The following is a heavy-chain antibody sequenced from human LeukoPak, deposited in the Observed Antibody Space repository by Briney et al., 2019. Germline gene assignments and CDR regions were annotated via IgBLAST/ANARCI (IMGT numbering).Heavy chain of an antibody. V-gene: IGHV3-33*08. CDR3: ARGQGDFDWLSYFDY. J-gene: IGHJ4*02. CDR1: GGSFSGYY. Sequence: LSLTCAVYGGSFSGYYWSWIRQPPGKGLEWVAVIWYDGSNKYYADSVKGRFTISRDNSKNTLYLQMNSLRAEDTAVYYCARGQGDFDWLSYFDYWGQGTLVTVSS. CDR2: IWYDGSNK. D-gene: IGHD3-9*01.